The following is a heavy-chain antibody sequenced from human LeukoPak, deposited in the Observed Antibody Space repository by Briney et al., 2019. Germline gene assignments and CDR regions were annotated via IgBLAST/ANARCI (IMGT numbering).Heavy chain of an antibody. J-gene: IGHJ6*02. CDR2: TYYKSKWYN. CDR3: WLSALDRAKYYYDSSGYYSRVGMDV. Sequence: SQTLSLTCAISGDSVSSNSATWNWIRQSPSRGLEWLGRTYYKSKWYNDYAVSVKSRITFNPDTSKNQFSLQLNSVTPEDTAVYYRWLSALDRAKYYYDSSGYYSRVGMDVWGQGTTVTVSS. V-gene: IGHV6-1*01. CDR1: GDSVSSNSAT. D-gene: IGHD3-22*01.